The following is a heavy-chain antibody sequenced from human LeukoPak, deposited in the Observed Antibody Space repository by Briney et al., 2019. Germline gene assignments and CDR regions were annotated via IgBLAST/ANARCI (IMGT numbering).Heavy chain of an antibody. CDR3: ARNLAAAGPSQADWFDP. CDR2: ISAYNGNT. CDR1: GYTFTSYA. J-gene: IGHJ5*02. Sequence: ASVKVSCKASGYTFTSYAMHWVRQAPGQRLEWMGWISAYNGNTNYAQKLQGRVTMTTDTSTSTAYMELRSLRSDDTAVYYCARNLAAAGPSQADWFDPWGQGTLVTVSS. V-gene: IGHV1-18*01. D-gene: IGHD6-13*01.